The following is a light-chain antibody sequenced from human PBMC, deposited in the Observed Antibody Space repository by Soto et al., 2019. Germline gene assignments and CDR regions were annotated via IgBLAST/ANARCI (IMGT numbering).Light chain of an antibody. J-gene: IGKJ4*01. CDR1: QNIRSNY. V-gene: IGKV3-20*01. Sequence: EVVLTQSPGTLSLSRGQRSTLSCRASQNIRSNYLAWYQQRPGQAPRLLIQGASSRAAGIPDRFSGSGSGTEFTLTIRRLEPEDFVVYYCKQYGSSPTCGGGTKVDIK. CDR3: KQYGSSPT. CDR2: GAS.